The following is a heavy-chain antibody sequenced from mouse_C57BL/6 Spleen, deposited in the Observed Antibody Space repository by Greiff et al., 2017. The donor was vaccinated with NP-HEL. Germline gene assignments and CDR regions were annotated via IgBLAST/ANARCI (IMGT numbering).Heavy chain of an antibody. V-gene: IGHV5-16*01. CDR3: AREGQRGYAMDY. CDR2: INYDGSST. J-gene: IGHJ4*01. Sequence: EVQLVESEGGLVQPGSSMKLSCTASGFTFSDYYMAWVRQVPEKGLEWVANINYDGSSTYYLDSLKSRFIISRDNAKNILYLQMSSLKSEDTATYYCAREGQRGYAMDYWGQGTSVTVSS. CDR1: GFTFSDYY.